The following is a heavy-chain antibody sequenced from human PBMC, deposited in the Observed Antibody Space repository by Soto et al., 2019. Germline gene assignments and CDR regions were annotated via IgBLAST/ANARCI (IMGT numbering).Heavy chain of an antibody. D-gene: IGHD5-12*01. CDR2: INAGNGNT. Sequence: ASVKVSCKASGYTFTSYAMHWVRQAPGQRLEWMGWINAGNGNTKYSQKFQGRVTITRDTSASTAYMELSSLRSEDTAVYYCATPRGDGYNWDAFDIWGQGTMVTVSS. CDR1: GYTFTSYA. CDR3: ATPRGDGYNWDAFDI. J-gene: IGHJ3*02. V-gene: IGHV1-3*01.